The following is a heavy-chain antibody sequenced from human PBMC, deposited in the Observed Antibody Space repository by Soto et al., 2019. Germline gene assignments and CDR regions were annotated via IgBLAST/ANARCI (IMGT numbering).Heavy chain of an antibody. V-gene: IGHV4-4*07. CDR3: VRDGTKTLRDWFDP. Sequence: SETLSLTCTVSGASISGFYWSWIRKSAGEGLEWIGRIYATGTTDYNPSLKSRVMMSVDTSKKQFSLKLRSVTAADTAVYYCVRDGTKTLRDWFDPWGQGISVTVSS. J-gene: IGHJ5*02. CDR2: IYATGTT. D-gene: IGHD1-1*01. CDR1: GASISGFY.